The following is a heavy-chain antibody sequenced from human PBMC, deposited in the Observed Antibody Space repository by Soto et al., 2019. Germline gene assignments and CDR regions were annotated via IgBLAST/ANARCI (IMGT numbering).Heavy chain of an antibody. CDR3: AHTGWLDSSGYYSAQYFQH. Sequence: QITLKESGPTLVKPTQTLTLTCTFSGFSLSTSGVGVGWIRQPPGKALEWLALIYWDDDKRYSPSLKSRLTITKDTSKTQVVLTMTNMDPVDTATYCGAHTGWLDSSGYYSAQYFQHWGQGTLVTVSS. CDR1: GFSLSTSGVG. CDR2: IYWDDDK. V-gene: IGHV2-5*02. D-gene: IGHD3-22*01. J-gene: IGHJ1*01.